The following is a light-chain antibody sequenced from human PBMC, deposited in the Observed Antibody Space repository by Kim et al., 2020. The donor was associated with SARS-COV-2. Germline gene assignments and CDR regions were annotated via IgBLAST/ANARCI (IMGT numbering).Light chain of an antibody. J-gene: IGKJ4*01. CDR1: QSVSSY. V-gene: IGKV3-11*01. CDR3: QQRSNWPPVFT. Sequence: EIVLTQSPATLSLSPGERATLSCRASQSVSSYLAWYQQKPGQAPRLLIYDASNRATGIPARFSGSGSGTDFTLTISSLEPEDFAVYYCQQRSNWPPVFTFGGGTKLEI. CDR2: DAS.